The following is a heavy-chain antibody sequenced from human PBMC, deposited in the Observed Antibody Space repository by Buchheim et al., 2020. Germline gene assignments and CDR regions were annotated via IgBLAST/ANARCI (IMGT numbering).Heavy chain of an antibody. V-gene: IGHV3-23*01. Sequence: EVQLLESGGGLVQPGGSLRLSCAAPGFTFSNYAMNWVRQAPGKGLEWVSEISGSGGSTYYADSVKGRFTISRGNSKNTLYLQMNSLRAEDTAVYYCARRVGTTTRYFDYWGQGTL. D-gene: IGHD1-26*01. CDR3: ARRVGTTTRYFDY. J-gene: IGHJ4*02. CDR1: GFTFSNYA. CDR2: ISGSGGST.